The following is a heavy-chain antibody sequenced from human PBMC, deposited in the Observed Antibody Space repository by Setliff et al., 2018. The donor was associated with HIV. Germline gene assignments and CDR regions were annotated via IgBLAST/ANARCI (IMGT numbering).Heavy chain of an antibody. V-gene: IGHV1-18*01. CDR3: ARDRIPSKWLLESDY. CDR1: GYTFTNFG. J-gene: IGHJ4*02. CDR2: ISPYNGNT. D-gene: IGHD3-22*01. Sequence: GASVKVSCKASGYTFTNFGITWVRQAPGQGLEWMGWISPYNGNTNYAPELHGRVTMTTDTSTSTASLELRSLRSDDTAAYYCARDRIPSKWLLESDYWGQGTLVTVSS.